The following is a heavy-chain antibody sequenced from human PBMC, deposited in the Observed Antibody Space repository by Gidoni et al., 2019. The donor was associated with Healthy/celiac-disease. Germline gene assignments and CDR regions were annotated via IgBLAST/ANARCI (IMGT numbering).Heavy chain of an antibody. CDR2: ISAYNGNT. J-gene: IGHJ6*02. D-gene: IGHD1-7*01. CDR3: ARETSGTTVYYYYGMDV. Sequence: QVQLVQSGAEVKKPGASVKVSCKASGYTFTSYGISWVRQAPGQGLEWMGWISAYNGNTNYAQKLQGRVTMTTDTSTSTAYMELRSLRSDDTAVYYCARETSGTTVYYYYGMDVWGQGTTVTVSS. CDR1: GYTFTSYG. V-gene: IGHV1-18*01.